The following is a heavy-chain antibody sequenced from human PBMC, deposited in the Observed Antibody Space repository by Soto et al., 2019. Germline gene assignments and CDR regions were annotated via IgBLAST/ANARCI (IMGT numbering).Heavy chain of an antibody. D-gene: IGHD3-10*01. CDR1: GFTFNTYS. CDR3: ARHKGLWTFDS. V-gene: IGHV3-48*02. J-gene: IGHJ4*02. Sequence: EVQLVESGGGLVQPGGSLRLSCAASGFTFNTYSMNWVRQAPGRGLEWVSHISSSGTIMYYADSVKGRFTISRDNAKNSLFLQMNGLRDEDTAVYYCARHKGLWTFDSWGQGTLVAVSS. CDR2: ISSSGTIM.